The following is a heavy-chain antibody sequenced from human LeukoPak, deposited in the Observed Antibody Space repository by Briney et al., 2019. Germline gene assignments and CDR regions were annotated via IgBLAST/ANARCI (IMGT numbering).Heavy chain of an antibody. CDR1: GFTFSSYA. V-gene: IGHV3-30-3*01. Sequence: GGSLRLSCAASGFTFSSYAMHWVRQAPGKGLEWVAVISYDGSNKYYADSVKGRFTISRDNSKNTLYLQMNSLRAEDTAVYYCARDPDNYYDSSGQFDYWGQGTLVTVSS. J-gene: IGHJ4*02. CDR3: ARDPDNYYDSSGQFDY. D-gene: IGHD3-22*01. CDR2: ISYDGSNK.